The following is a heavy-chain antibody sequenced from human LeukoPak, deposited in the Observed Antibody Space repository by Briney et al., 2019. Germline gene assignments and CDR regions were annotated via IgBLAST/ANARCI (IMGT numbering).Heavy chain of an antibody. J-gene: IGHJ4*02. CDR1: GYTFSDYY. V-gene: IGHV1-2*02. CDR3: ARARDGYNLYLY. Sequence: ASVKLSCNASGYTFSDYYIYCVRQAPGQGLEWMGCINPDNGDTNYAQEFQGRVTMTRDTSISTAYMELSRLRSDDTAVYYCARARDGYNLYLYGGQRTLVTVSS. CDR2: INPDNGDT. D-gene: IGHD5-12*01.